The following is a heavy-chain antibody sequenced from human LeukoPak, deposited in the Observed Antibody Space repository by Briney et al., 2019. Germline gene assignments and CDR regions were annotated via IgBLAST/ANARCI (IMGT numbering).Heavy chain of an antibody. D-gene: IGHD3-3*01. J-gene: IGHJ4*02. V-gene: IGHV1-18*01. CDR2: ISAYNGDT. CDR1: GYTFTSYG. Sequence: ASVKVSCKASGYTFTSYGISWVRQAPGQGLEWMGWISAYNGDTNYAQKLQGRVTMTTDTSTSTAYMELRSLRSDDTAVYYCARDRQYYDIWSGPDYWGQGTLVTVSS. CDR3: ARDRQYYDIWSGPDY.